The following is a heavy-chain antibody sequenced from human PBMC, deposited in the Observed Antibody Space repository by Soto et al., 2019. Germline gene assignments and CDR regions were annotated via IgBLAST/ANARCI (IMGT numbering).Heavy chain of an antibody. Sequence: GGSLRLSCAASGFTFDDYAMHWVRQAPGKGLEWVSGISWNSGSIAYADSVKGRFTISRDNAKNSLYLQMNSLRAEDTALYYCARDPERYYFDSTGYHSGYYNGMDVWGQGTTVTVSS. CDR3: ARDPERYYFDSTGYHSGYYNGMDV. V-gene: IGHV3-9*01. J-gene: IGHJ6*02. CDR2: ISWNSGSI. CDR1: GFTFDDYA. D-gene: IGHD3-22*01.